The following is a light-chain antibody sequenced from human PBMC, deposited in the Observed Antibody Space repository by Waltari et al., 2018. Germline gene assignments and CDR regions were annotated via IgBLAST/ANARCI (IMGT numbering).Light chain of an antibody. CDR3: ATWDSSLSAGV. CDR1: SSNIGSDY. CDR2: ENN. Sequence: QSVLAQPPSVSAAPGQRVPISCSGSSSNIGSDYVSWYQQFPGTAPKLLIQENNERPSGIPDRFSGSKSGTSATLDITGLQTGDEAVYYCATWDSSLSAGVFGGGTKLTVL. V-gene: IGLV1-51*02. J-gene: IGLJ2*01.